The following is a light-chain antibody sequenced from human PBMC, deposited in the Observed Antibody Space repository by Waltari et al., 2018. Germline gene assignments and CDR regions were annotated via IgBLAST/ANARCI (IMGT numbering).Light chain of an antibody. J-gene: IGLJ3*02. Sequence: QSVVTQSPSASGAPGQRVPIPCSGRHSNIGRNTVAWYPQLPGTAPKLLIFNNYQRPSGVPDRFSASKSGTSASLAISGLQSEDEAEYYCVTWDDSLNGWVFGGGTKLAVV. V-gene: IGLV1-44*01. CDR3: VTWDDSLNGWV. CDR1: HSNIGRNT. CDR2: NNY.